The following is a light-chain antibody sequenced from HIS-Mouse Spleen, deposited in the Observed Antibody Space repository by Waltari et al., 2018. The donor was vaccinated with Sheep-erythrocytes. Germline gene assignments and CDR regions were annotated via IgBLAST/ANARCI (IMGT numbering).Light chain of an antibody. CDR1: DVGGYNY. V-gene: IGKV3-20*01. CDR3: QQYGSSPRT. CDR2: GAS. Sequence: TQPRSVSGSPGQSVTISCTGTSSDVGGYNYVSWYQQKPGQAPRLLIYGASSRATSIPDRFSGSGSGTDFTLTISRLEPEDFAVYYCQQYGSSPRTFGQGTKVEIK. J-gene: IGKJ1*01.